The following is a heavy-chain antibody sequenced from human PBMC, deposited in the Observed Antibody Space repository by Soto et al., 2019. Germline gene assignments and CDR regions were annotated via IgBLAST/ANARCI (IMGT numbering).Heavy chain of an antibody. D-gene: IGHD5-12*01. Sequence: DVQLVESGGGLVQPGGSLRLTCAASGFSFIDAWMNWVRQVPGKGLEWVGHIKSRPAGGTTVYAAPVQGRFSISIDDSRNTVYLQMNSLRTEDTALYYCVRDSPGYSRGADDWGQGTLVTVSS. J-gene: IGHJ4*02. CDR2: IKSRPAGGTT. CDR3: VRDSPGYSRGADD. CDR1: GFSFIDAW. V-gene: IGHV3-15*07.